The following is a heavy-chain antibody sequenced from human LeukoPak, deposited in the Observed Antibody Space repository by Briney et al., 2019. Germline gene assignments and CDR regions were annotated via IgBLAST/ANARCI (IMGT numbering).Heavy chain of an antibody. CDR2: VRNKGNSYTT. CDR3: AGSMGI. J-gene: IGHJ3*02. D-gene: IGHD2/OR15-2a*01. Sequence: GGSLRLSCAASGFTFSGHYMDWVRQAPGKGLEWVCRVRNKGNSYTTEDAASVKVRFTISRDDSKNSLFLQMNSLKPEDTAVSYCAGSMGIWGQGTMVSVAS. CDR1: GFTFSGHY. V-gene: IGHV3-72*01.